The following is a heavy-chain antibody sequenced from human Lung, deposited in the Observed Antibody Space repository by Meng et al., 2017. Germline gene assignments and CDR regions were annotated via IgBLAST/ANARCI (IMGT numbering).Heavy chain of an antibody. CDR1: GFTFSSYG. CDR2: IWYDGSNK. J-gene: IGHJ4*02. V-gene: IGHV3-33*01. D-gene: IGHD6-13*01. Sequence: VEVVESGGGVVQPGRSLRLSCAASGFTFSSYGMHWVRQAPGKGLEWVAVIWYDGSNKYYADSVKGRFTISRDNSKNTLYLQMNSLRAEDTAVYYCARGGWYSSSSRVDYWGQGTLVTVSS. CDR3: ARGGWYSSSSRVDY.